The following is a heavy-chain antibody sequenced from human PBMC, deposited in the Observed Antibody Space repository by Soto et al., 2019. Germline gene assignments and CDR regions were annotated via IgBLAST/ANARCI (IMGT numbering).Heavy chain of an antibody. V-gene: IGHV3-11*05. D-gene: IGHD3-10*02. CDR3: AKDNDRGVINYFDY. J-gene: IGHJ4*02. Sequence: PGGSLRLSCAASGFTVSDYYMSWIREAPGKGLEWVSYISGSGSYTNYADSVKGRFTISRDNAKNSLYLQMNSLRAEDTAVYYCAKDNDRGVINYFDYWGQGTLVTVSS. CDR2: ISGSGSYT. CDR1: GFTVSDYY.